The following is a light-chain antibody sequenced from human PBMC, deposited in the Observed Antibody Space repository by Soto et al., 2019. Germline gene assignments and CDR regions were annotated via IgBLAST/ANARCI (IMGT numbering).Light chain of an antibody. Sequence: EIVLTQSPGTLSLSPGERATLSCRASERISNNYLAWYQQRPGQTPRLLIFGASGRATGIPDRFSGSGSGTDFTLTISTLEPEDSAVYYCQHYGSSCTCGQGTKLEIK. CDR1: ERISNNY. V-gene: IGKV3-20*01. J-gene: IGKJ2*02. CDR3: QHYGSSCT. CDR2: GAS.